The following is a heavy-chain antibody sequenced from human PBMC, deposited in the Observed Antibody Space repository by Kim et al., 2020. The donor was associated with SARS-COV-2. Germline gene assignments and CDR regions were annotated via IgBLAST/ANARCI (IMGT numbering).Heavy chain of an antibody. D-gene: IGHD3-16*02. CDR3: ASSVGLRLGELSSFDY. V-gene: IGHV1-69*01. J-gene: IGHJ4*02. Sequence: KLQGRVTITADESTSTAYMELSSLRSEDTAVYYCASSVGLRLGELSSFDYWGQGTLVTVSS.